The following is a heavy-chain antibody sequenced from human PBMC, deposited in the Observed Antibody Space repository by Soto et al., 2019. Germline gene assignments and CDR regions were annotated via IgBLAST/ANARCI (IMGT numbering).Heavy chain of an antibody. D-gene: IGHD2-15*01. J-gene: IGHJ3*02. CDR2: ISGVSGTT. CDR3: AKNTPSCSGGSCYTLSRLHAASTHKDAFEI. V-gene: IGHV3-23*01. Sequence: EGQLLESGGDLVQPGGSLRLSCAASGFTFSSYAMTWVRQAPGKGLEWVSGISGVSGTTYYADSAKGRFTISRDNSKSTLHLHMNSMRAEDTAGYYRAKNTPSCSGGSCYTLSRLHAASTHKDAFEIWGRGTMVTVSS. CDR1: GFTFSSYA.